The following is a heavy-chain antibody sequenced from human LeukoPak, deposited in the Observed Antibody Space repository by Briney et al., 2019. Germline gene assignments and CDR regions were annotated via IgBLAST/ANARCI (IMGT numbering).Heavy chain of an antibody. V-gene: IGHV3-7*01. D-gene: IGHD6-6*01. CDR2: IKQDGSER. J-gene: IGHJ3*02. Sequence: GGSLRLSCAASGFTFSTYWMSWVRQVPGKGLEWVANIKQDGSERNYVDSVKGRFTISRDNAKNSLYLQMNSLRVEDTAVYYCARHAFSIAGDDAFDIWGQGTMVTVSS. CDR1: GFTFSTYW. CDR3: ARHAFSIAGDDAFDI.